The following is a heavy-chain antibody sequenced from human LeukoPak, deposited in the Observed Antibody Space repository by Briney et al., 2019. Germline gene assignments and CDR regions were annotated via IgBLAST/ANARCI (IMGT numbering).Heavy chain of an antibody. CDR1: GFTFSRYA. V-gene: IGHV3-23*01. CDR2: ISGSGERT. Sequence: PGGSLRLSCAASGFTFSRYAMSWVRQAPGKGLEWVSAISGSGERTFYADSVKGRFTISRDNSKNTLYLQMNSLRAEDTAVYYCAKEGSVAGPTEFDYWGQGTLVTVSS. D-gene: IGHD6-19*01. J-gene: IGHJ4*02. CDR3: AKEGSVAGPTEFDY.